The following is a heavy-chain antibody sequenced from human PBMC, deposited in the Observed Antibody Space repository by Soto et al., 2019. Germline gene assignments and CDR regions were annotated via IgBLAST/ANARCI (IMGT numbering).Heavy chain of an antibody. Sequence: SETLSLACAVYGGSFSGYDWSWIRQPPGKGLEWIGEINHSGSTNYNPSLKSRVTISVDTSKNQFSLKLSSVTAADTAVYYCARGKIFGVVIIPRRWFDPWGQGTLVTV. V-gene: IGHV4-34*01. CDR2: INHSGST. CDR1: GGSFSGYD. D-gene: IGHD3-3*01. CDR3: ARGKIFGVVIIPRRWFDP. J-gene: IGHJ5*02.